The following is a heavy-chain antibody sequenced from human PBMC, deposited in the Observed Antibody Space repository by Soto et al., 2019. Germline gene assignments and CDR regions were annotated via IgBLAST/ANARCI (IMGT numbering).Heavy chain of an antibody. CDR3: ARGVGGTNFDY. CDR1: GGSISSYY. V-gene: IGHV4-59*01. J-gene: IGHJ4*02. CDR2: MDYTGST. Sequence: QVQLQESGPGLVKHSETLSLTCTVSGGSISSYYWSWIRQPPGKGLEWIGYMDYTGSTNHNPSLQSRVTMSVEASKNQFSLRLSSVTAADTAVYYCARGVGGTNFDYWGQGNLVTVSS. D-gene: IGHD1-26*01.